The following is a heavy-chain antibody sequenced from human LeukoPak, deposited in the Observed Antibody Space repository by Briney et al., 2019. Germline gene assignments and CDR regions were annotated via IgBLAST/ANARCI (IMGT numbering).Heavy chain of an antibody. V-gene: IGHV3-53*01. J-gene: IGHJ4*02. CDR1: GFTVSANY. CDR3: AGAPTPTDYDTSLDY. D-gene: IGHD3-22*01. Sequence: GGSLRLSCAASGFTVSANYMTWVRQAPGKGLEWVSVIFRNGNTYYADSVKGRFTISRDNPSNTLYLQMNTLRAEDTAVYYCAGAPTPTDYDTSLDYWGQGTQVTVSS. CDR2: IFRNGNT.